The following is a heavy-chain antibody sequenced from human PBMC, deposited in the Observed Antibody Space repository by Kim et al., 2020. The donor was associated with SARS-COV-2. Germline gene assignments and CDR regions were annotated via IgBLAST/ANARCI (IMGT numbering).Heavy chain of an antibody. D-gene: IGHD7-27*01. Sequence: GGSLRLSCKASGITFSAYDMAWFRQAPGKGLEWVSSIRPTGGGISYADSVKGRFTISRDNAMESLYLQMNSLRVEDTAVYYCARDPNWGGDYWGQGTLVTVSS. V-gene: IGHV3-21*01. CDR3: ARDPNWGGDY. CDR1: GITFSAYD. CDR2: IRPTGGGI. J-gene: IGHJ4*02.